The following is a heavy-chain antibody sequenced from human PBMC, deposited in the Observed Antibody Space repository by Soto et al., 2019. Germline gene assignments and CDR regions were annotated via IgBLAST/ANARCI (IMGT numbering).Heavy chain of an antibody. CDR3: ARHQYYYLEVAYGMDV. CDR1: GYSFTSYW. D-gene: IGHD3-10*01. CDR2: IDPSDSYT. V-gene: IGHV5-10-1*01. Sequence: EVQLVQSGAEVKKPGESLRISCKGSGYSFTSYWISWVRQMPGKGLEWMGRIDPSDSYTNYSPSFQGHVTISADKSISTAYLQWSSLKASDTAMYNCARHQYYYLEVAYGMDVWGQGTTVTVSS. J-gene: IGHJ6*02.